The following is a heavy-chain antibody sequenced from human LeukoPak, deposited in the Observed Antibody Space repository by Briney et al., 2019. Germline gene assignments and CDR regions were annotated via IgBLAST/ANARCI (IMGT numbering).Heavy chain of an antibody. Sequence: SETLSLTCTVSGGSISSGGYYWSWIRQHPGKGLEWIGYIYYSGSPYYNPSLKSRVTISVDTSKNQFSLKLSSVTAADTAVYYCARSGDSYGYSYYYYGMDVWGQGTTVTVSS. CDR2: IYYSGSP. CDR1: GGSISSGGYY. V-gene: IGHV4-31*03. J-gene: IGHJ6*02. CDR3: ARSGDSYGYSYYYYGMDV. D-gene: IGHD5-18*01.